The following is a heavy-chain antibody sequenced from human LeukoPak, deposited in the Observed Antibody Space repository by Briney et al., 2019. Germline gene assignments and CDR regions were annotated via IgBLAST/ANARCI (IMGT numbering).Heavy chain of an antibody. V-gene: IGHV1-2*02. CDR1: GYTISDYF. J-gene: IGHJ4*02. CDR3: ARDSGYDV. Sequence: ASVGVSCKASGYTISDYFMHWVRQAPGQGLEWMGWINPNTNGINYAQKFQGRVTMTRDTSISTAYMELSRLRSDDTAVYYCARDSGYDVWGQGTLVTVSS. D-gene: IGHD5-12*01. CDR2: INPNTNGI.